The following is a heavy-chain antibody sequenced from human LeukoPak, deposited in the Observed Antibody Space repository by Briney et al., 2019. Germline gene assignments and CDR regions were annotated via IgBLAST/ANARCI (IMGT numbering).Heavy chain of an antibody. D-gene: IGHD5-24*01. J-gene: IGHJ3*02. CDR2: IIPIFGTA. V-gene: IGHV1-69*05. CDR1: GGTFSSYA. Sequence: GSSVKVPCKASGGTFSSYAISWARQAPGQGLEWMGGIIPIFGTANYAQKFQGRVTITTDESMSTAYMELSSLRSEDTAVYYCASPGGRDGYKGGAFDIWGQGTMVTVSS. CDR3: ASPGGRDGYKGGAFDI.